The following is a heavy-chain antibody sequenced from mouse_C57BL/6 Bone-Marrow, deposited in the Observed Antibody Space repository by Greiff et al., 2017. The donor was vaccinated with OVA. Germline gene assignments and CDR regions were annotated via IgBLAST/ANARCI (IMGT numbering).Heavy chain of an antibody. Sequence: VQLKESGGGLVQPGGSMKLSCVASGFTFSNYWMNWVRQSPEKGLEWVAQIRLKSDNYATHYAESVKGRFTISRDDSKSSVYLQMNNLRAEDTGIYYCTGLRSGFAYWGQGTLVTVSA. CDR2: IRLKSDNYAT. V-gene: IGHV6-3*01. D-gene: IGHD1-1*01. J-gene: IGHJ3*01. CDR3: TGLRSGFAY. CDR1: GFTFSNYW.